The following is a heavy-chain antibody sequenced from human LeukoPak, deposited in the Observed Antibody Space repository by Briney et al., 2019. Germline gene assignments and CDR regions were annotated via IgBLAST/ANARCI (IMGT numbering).Heavy chain of an antibody. Sequence: SSAKVYCKASGGTFSSYAISWVRQAPGQGLEWMGRIIPIFGIANYAQKFQGRVTITADKSTSTAYMELSSLRSEDTAVYYCARAQYSSSAFDYWGQGTLVTVSS. D-gene: IGHD6-6*01. CDR3: ARAQYSSSAFDY. V-gene: IGHV1-69*04. CDR2: IIPIFGIA. J-gene: IGHJ4*02. CDR1: GGTFSSYA.